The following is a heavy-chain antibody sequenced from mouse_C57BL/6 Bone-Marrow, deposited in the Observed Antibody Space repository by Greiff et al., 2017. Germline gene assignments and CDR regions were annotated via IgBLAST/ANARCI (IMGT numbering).Heavy chain of an antibody. CDR2: IDPETGGT. Sequence: QVQLQQSGAELVRPGASVTLSCKASGYTFTDYEMHWVKQTPVHGLEWIGAIDPETGGTAYNQKFKGKAILTADKSSSTAYMELRSLTSEDSAVYYCTRAYYGSSYSYWGQGTTLTVSS. V-gene: IGHV1-15*01. J-gene: IGHJ2*01. D-gene: IGHD1-1*01. CDR1: GYTFTDYE. CDR3: TRAYYGSSYSY.